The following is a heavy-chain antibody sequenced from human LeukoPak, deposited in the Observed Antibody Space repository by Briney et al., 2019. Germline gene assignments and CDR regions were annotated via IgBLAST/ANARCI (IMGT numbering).Heavy chain of an antibody. V-gene: IGHV4-30-2*01. Sequence: PSQTLSLTCAVSGGSISSGGYSWRWIRQPPGKGLEWIGYIYHNGNTSYSPSLKSRVTISVDRSKNQLSLKLSSVTAADTAMYYCASGGYSYGFDYWGQGTLVTVSS. D-gene: IGHD5-18*01. CDR3: ASGGYSYGFDY. CDR2: IYHNGNT. J-gene: IGHJ4*02. CDR1: GGSISSGGYS.